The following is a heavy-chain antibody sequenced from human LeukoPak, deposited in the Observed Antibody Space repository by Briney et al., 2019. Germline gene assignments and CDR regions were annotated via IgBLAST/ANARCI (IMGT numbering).Heavy chain of an antibody. CDR2: IYSGGST. D-gene: IGHD3-22*01. Sequence: GGSLRLSCAASGFTVSSNYMSWVRQAPGKGLEWVSVIYSGGSTYYADSVKGRFTISRDNSKNTLYLQVNSLRAEDTAVYYCARDGYYYDSSGYPGAFDIWGQGTMVTVSS. J-gene: IGHJ3*02. CDR1: GFTVSSNY. V-gene: IGHV3-53*01. CDR3: ARDGYYYDSSGYPGAFDI.